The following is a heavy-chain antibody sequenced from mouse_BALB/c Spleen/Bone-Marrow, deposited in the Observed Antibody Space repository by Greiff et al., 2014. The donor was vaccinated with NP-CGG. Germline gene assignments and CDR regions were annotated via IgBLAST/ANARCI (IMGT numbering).Heavy chain of an antibody. D-gene: IGHD1-1*01. Sequence: DVKLQESGAELVKPGASVKLSCTASGFNIKDTYMHWVKQRPEQGLEWIGRIDPANGNTKYDPKFQGKATITADTSSNTAYLQHSSLTSEDTAVYYCARYYYGSSYFDYWGQGTTLTVSS. V-gene: IGHV14-3*02. CDR2: IDPANGNT. J-gene: IGHJ2*01. CDR1: GFNIKDTY. CDR3: ARYYYGSSYFDY.